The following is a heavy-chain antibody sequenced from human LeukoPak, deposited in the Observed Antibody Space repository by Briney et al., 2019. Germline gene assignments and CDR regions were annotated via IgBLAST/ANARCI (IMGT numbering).Heavy chain of an antibody. CDR1: GGTFSRFT. J-gene: IGHJ4*02. D-gene: IGHD3-22*01. Sequence: SVKVSCKASGGTFSRFTISWARQAPGQGFEWMGGITPIFGTANFAQKFQGRVSITADESTSTAFMELSSLRSEDTAVYYCAREWGLESSGYYYAYWGQGTLVTVSS. CDR3: AREWGLESSGYYYAY. V-gene: IGHV1-69*13. CDR2: ITPIFGTA.